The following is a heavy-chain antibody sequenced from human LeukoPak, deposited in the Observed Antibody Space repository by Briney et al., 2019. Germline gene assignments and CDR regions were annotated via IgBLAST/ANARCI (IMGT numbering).Heavy chain of an antibody. J-gene: IGHJ6*02. CDR1: GGSISSGGYY. CDR3: ARTVPAAPDYYYGMDV. CDR2: IYYSGST. V-gene: IGHV4-31*03. D-gene: IGHD2-2*01. Sequence: PSQTLSLTCTVSGGSISSGGYYWSWIRQHPGTGLEWIGYIYYSGSTYYNPSLKSRVTISVDTSKNQFSLKLSSVTAADTAVYYCARTVPAAPDYYYGMDVWGQGTTVTVSS.